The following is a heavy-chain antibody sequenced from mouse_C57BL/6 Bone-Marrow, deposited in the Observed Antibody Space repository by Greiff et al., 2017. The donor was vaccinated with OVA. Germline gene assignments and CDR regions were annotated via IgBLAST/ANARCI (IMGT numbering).Heavy chain of an antibody. CDR2: ISDGGSYT. CDR1: GFTFSSYA. J-gene: IGHJ4*01. D-gene: IGHD1-1*01. CDR3: ARDLYYYGSSSYYAMDY. V-gene: IGHV5-4*01. Sequence: EVMLVESRGGLVKPGGSLKLSCAASGFTFSSYAMSWVRQTPEKRLEWVATISDGGSYTYYPDNVKGRFTISRDNAKNNLYLQMSHLKSEDTAMYYCARDLYYYGSSSYYAMDYWGQGTSVTVSS.